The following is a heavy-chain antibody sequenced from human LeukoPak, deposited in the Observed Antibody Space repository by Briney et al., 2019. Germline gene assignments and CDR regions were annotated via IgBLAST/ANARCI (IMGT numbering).Heavy chain of an antibody. CDR1: GGSIDSRSYY. J-gene: IGHJ4*02. Sequence: SETLSLTCTVSGGSIDSRSYYWDWIRQAPGKGLEWIGTIYHSGSTEYNPSLKSRVAIFVDTSKNQFSLILHSVAAADAAVYYCARRSEFDNTHYHYFDYWGQGALVTVSS. CDR2: IYHSGST. D-gene: IGHD2-15*01. V-gene: IGHV4-39*01. CDR3: ARRSEFDNTHYHYFDY.